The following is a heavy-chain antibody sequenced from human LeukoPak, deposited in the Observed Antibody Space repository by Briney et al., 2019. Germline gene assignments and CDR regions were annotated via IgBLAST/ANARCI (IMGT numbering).Heavy chain of an antibody. Sequence: GGTLRLSCAASGFTFSSHAMVWVRQAPGKGLEWVSFISHDGSESFHTESVKGRFTISRDNFKNTVDLQVSGLKEEDTAVYYCARDWGQRGVGATLANWGQGTLVIVSS. CDR1: GFTFSSHA. J-gene: IGHJ4*02. V-gene: IGHV3-30-3*01. CDR3: ARDWGQRGVGATLAN. D-gene: IGHD1-26*01. CDR2: ISHDGSES.